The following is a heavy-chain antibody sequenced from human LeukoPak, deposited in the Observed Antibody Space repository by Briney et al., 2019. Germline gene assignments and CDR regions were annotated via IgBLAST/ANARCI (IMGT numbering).Heavy chain of an antibody. Sequence: ASVKVSCKASGYTFTGYYLFWVRQAPGQGLEWMGWINPNSGATKYAQNFQGRVTLTSDTSIRTTYMELSSLRSDDTAVYYCARDERYSYGDNHYPDLGFWGQGTLVTVS. J-gene: IGHJ4*02. V-gene: IGHV1-2*02. D-gene: IGHD4/OR15-4a*01. CDR3: ARDERYSYGDNHYPDLGF. CDR2: INPNSGAT. CDR1: GYTFTGYY.